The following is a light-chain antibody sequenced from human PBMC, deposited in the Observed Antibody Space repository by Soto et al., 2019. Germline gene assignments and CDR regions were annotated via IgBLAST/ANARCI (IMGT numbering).Light chain of an antibody. CDR2: WAS. Sequence: DILMTQSPASLAVSLGERASINCKSSQRVLYSSDNKNYLAWYRQKPGQPPKLLLSWASTRESGVPDRFGGSGSGTDFTLTISSLQSEDFAVYYCQQYNNWPRTFGQGTKVDIK. CDR1: QRVLYSSDNKNY. J-gene: IGKJ1*01. V-gene: IGKV4-1*01. CDR3: QQYNNWPRT.